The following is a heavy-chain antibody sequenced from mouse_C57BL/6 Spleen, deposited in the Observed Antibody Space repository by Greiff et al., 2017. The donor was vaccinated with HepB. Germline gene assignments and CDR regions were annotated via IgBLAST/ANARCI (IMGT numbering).Heavy chain of an antibody. CDR2: IWSDGST. D-gene: IGHD1-1*02. J-gene: IGHJ4*01. Sequence: QVQLKQSGPGLVAPSQSLSITCTVSGFSLTSYGVHWVRQPPGKGLEWLVVIWSDGSTTYNSALKSRLSISKDNSKSQVFLKMNSRQTDDTAMYYCARPSWSHYYAMDYWGQGTSVTVSS. V-gene: IGHV2-6*03. CDR1: GFSLTSYG. CDR3: ARPSWSHYYAMDY.